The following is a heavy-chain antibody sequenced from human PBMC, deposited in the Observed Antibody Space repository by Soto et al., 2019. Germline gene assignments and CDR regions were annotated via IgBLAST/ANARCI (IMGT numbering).Heavy chain of an antibody. CDR1: GFIFNTYT. CDR2: ISRSSKDK. Sequence: EVLLVASGGGLVKPGGSLTLSCAASGFIFNTYTINWVRQAPGKGLEWVASISRSSKDKFYADSVKARFSVSRDNAKNSAYLHMSSLGAGDTALYYCARGSWGGDGIDVWGQGTTVTVSS. V-gene: IGHV3-21*01. CDR3: ARGSWGGDGIDV. J-gene: IGHJ6*02. D-gene: IGHD3-16*01.